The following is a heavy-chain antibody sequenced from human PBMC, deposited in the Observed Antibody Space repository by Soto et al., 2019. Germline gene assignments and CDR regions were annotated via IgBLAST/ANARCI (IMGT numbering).Heavy chain of an antibody. CDR2: IIPIFGTA. J-gene: IGHJ6*02. CDR1: GGTFSSYA. Sequence: GASVKVSCKASGGTFSSYAISWVRQAPGQGLEWMGGIIPIFGTANYAQKFQGRVTITADESTSTAYMELSSLRSEDTAVYYCASGAGSFINYGMDVWGQGTTVTVSS. CDR3: ASGAGSFINYGMDV. V-gene: IGHV1-69*13. D-gene: IGHD6-19*01.